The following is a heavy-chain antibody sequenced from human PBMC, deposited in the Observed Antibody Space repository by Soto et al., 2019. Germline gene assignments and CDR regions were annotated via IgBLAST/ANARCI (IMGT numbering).Heavy chain of an antibody. Sequence: GGSLRLSCSASGFTFSSYAMHWVRQAPGKGLEYVSAISSNGGSTYYADSVKGRFTISRDNSKNTLYLQMSSLRAEDTAVYYCVKGGTDVVYYFDNWGQGALVTVSS. CDR2: ISSNGGST. CDR3: VKGGTDVVYYFDN. D-gene: IGHD2-21*02. J-gene: IGHJ4*02. V-gene: IGHV3-64D*06. CDR1: GFTFSSYA.